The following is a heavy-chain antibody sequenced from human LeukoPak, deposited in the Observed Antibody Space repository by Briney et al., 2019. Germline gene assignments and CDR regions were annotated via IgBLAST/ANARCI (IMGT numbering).Heavy chain of an antibody. CDR3: ARDRYGFCWFDP. D-gene: IGHD5-18*01. CDR2: VSSSGSTI. CDR1: EFTFSDYY. J-gene: IGHJ5*02. Sequence: RGSLRLSCAASEFTFSDYYMSWIRQAPGKGLEWVSYVSSSGSTIYYADSVKGRFTISRDNAKNSLYLQMNSLRAEDTAVYYCARDRYGFCWFDPWGQGTLVTVSS. V-gene: IGHV3-11*01.